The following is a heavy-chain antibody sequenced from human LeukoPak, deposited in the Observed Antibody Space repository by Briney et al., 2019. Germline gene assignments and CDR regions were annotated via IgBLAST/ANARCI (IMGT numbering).Heavy chain of an antibody. D-gene: IGHD3-16*02. J-gene: IGHJ4*02. V-gene: IGHV4-39*07. CDR2: IYYGGGT. CDR1: GGSISSSSYY. CDR3: ARVHDYVWGSYRSSRYYFDY. Sequence: PSETLSLTCTVSGGSISSSSYYWGWIRQPPGKGLEWIGSIYYGGGTYYNPSLKSRVTISVDTSKNQFSLKLSSVTAADTAVYYCARVHDYVWGSYRSSRYYFDYWGQGTLVTVSS.